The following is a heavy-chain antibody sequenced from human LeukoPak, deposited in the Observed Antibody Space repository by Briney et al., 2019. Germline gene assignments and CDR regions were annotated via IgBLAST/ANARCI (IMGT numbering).Heavy chain of an antibody. CDR3: VRDRGTYRPIDY. J-gene: IGHJ4*02. V-gene: IGHV3-21*04. Sequence: GGSLRLSCAASAFSLNAYNMNWVRQAPGKGLEWVSSISYTGTYIYYADSVKGRFTNSRDNAQNSLYLQMNSLRAEDTAIYYCVRDRGTYRPIDYWGQGTLVTVSS. D-gene: IGHD1-26*01. CDR2: ISYTGTYI. CDR1: AFSLNAYN.